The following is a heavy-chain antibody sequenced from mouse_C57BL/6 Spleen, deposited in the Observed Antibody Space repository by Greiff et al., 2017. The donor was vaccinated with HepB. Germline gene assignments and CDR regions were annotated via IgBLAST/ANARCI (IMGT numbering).Heavy chain of an antibody. CDR3: ARDRWFGYFDY. CDR1: GYSITSGYY. V-gene: IGHV3-6*01. Sequence: ESGPGLVKPSQSLSLTCSVTGYSITSGYYWNWIRQFPGNKLEWMGYISYDGSNNYNPSLKNRISITRDTSKNQFFLKLNSVTTEDTATYYCARDRWFGYFDYWGQGTTLTVSS. J-gene: IGHJ2*01. D-gene: IGHD2-3*01. CDR2: ISYDGSN.